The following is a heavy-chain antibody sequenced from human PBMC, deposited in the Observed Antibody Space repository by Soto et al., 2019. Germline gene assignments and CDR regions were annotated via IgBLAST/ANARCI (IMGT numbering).Heavy chain of an antibody. J-gene: IGHJ6*02. V-gene: IGHV1-8*01. Sequence: QVQLVQSGAAVKKPGASVKVSCKASGYTFTSYDINWVRQATGQGLEWMGWMNPNSCNTVYAQKYQGRVTMTRNTSISTAYMELRSMRSGDTAVYYCAREGARGMYAWCQATTVTVSS. D-gene: IGHD3-16*01. CDR3: AREGARGMYA. CDR2: MNPNSCNT. CDR1: GYTFTSYD.